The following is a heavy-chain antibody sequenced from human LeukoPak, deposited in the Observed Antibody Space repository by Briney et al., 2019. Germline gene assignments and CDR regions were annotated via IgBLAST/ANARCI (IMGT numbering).Heavy chain of an antibody. J-gene: IGHJ4*02. D-gene: IGHD1-14*01. CDR2: MNPNSGNT. Sequence: ASVKVSCKASGYTFTSYDINWVRQATGQGLEWMGWMNPNSGNTDYAQKFQGRVTMTRNTSISTAYMELSSLRSEDTAVYYRATATGNQNFDYWGQGTLVTVSS. V-gene: IGHV1-8*01. CDR3: ATATGNQNFDY. CDR1: GYTFTSYD.